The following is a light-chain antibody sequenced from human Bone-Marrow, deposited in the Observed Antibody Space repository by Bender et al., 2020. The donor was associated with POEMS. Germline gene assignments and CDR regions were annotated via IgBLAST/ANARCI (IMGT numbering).Light chain of an antibody. V-gene: IGLV3-10*01. CDR2: EDT. Sequence: SYELTQPPSVSVSPGQTARITCSGDALPQKYVFWYQQKSGQAPVLVIYEDTKRPPGIPECFSGSASGDTATLTISRVEAGDEAEYYCQVWQTSGDHFVVFGGGTKLTVL. CDR3: QVWQTSGDHFVV. J-gene: IGLJ2*01. CDR1: ALPQKY.